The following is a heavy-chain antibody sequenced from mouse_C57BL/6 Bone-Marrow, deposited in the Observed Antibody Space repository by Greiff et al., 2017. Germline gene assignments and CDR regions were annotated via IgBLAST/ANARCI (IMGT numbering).Heavy chain of an antibody. D-gene: IGHD1-1*01. Sequence: VKLQESGAELVKPGASVKMSCKASGYTFTSYWITWVKQRPGQGLEWIGDIYPGSGSTNYNEKFKSKATLTVDTSSSTAYMQLSSLTSEDSAVYYCARSVITTVELDYWGQGTTLTVSS. V-gene: IGHV1-55*01. J-gene: IGHJ2*01. CDR2: IYPGSGST. CDR3: ARSVITTVELDY. CDR1: GYTFTSYW.